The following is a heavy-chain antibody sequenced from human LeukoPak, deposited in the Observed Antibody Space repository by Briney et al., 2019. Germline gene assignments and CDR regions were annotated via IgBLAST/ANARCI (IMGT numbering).Heavy chain of an antibody. Sequence: GGSLRFSCAASGFTFSSYTMHRVREAPGKGLEWVAVISYDGSNKYYADSVKGRFTISRDNSKNTLYLQMSSLRDEDTPVYYCARAMTTTQTFDYWGQGTLVTVSS. J-gene: IGHJ4*02. CDR3: ARAMTTTQTFDY. V-gene: IGHV3-30-3*01. D-gene: IGHD5-24*01. CDR2: ISYDGSNK. CDR1: GFTFSSYT.